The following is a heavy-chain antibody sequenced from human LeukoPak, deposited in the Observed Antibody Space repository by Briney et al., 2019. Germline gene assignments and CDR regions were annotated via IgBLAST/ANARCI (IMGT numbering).Heavy chain of an antibody. Sequence: GGSLRLSCEASGFTFSSYAMSWVRQAPGKGLAWVSVISSSADSTYYADSVKGRFTISRDNSKNTLYLQMNSLRAEDTAVYYCASGSGSYRTPYYYMDVWGTGTTVTVSS. CDR1: GFTFSSYA. D-gene: IGHD3-10*01. CDR3: ASGSGSYRTPYYYMDV. CDR2: ISSSADST. V-gene: IGHV3-23*01. J-gene: IGHJ6*03.